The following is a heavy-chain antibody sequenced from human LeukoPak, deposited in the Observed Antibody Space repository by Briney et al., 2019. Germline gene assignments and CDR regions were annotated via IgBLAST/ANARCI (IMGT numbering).Heavy chain of an antibody. Sequence: PSETLSLTCTVSGDSIRSHYCAWIRQSPAKGLDWIGHIYNSETTDYNPSFKSRVTISLDTSKKQFSLKMTSVTALDSAVYYCARGGEGYNDDAFEVWGLGTAVTVSS. CDR2: IYNSETT. D-gene: IGHD5-24*01. V-gene: IGHV4-59*11. J-gene: IGHJ3*01. CDR3: ARGGEGYNDDAFEV. CDR1: GDSIRSHY.